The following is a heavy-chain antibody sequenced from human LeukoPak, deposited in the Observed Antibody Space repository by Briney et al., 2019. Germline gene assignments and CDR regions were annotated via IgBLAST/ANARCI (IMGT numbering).Heavy chain of an antibody. CDR2: INPNSGGT. V-gene: IGHV1-2*02. D-gene: IGHD3-3*01. CDR1: GYTFTGYY. CDR3: ARAKYRFLEWCPFDY. J-gene: IGHJ4*02. Sequence: GASVKVSCKASGYTFTGYYMHWVRQAPGQGLEWMGWINPNSGGTNYAQKFQGRVTMTRDTSISTAYMELSRLRSDDTAVYYCARAKYRFLEWCPFDYWGQGTLVTVSS.